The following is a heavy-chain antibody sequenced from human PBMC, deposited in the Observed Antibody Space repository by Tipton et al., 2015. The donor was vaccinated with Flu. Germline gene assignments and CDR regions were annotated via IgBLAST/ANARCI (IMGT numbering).Heavy chain of an antibody. Sequence: SLRLSCAASRFIFSSYAMSWVRQAPGKGLEWVSAISGSGGSTYYADSVKGRFTISRDNSKNTLYLQMNNLRVEDTAVYYCAKRYCSSTTCYIPDALAIWGQGTRVTVSS. CDR2: ISGSGGST. D-gene: IGHD2-2*01. CDR3: AKRYCSSTTCYIPDALAI. V-gene: IGHV3-23*01. CDR1: RFIFSSYA. J-gene: IGHJ3*02.